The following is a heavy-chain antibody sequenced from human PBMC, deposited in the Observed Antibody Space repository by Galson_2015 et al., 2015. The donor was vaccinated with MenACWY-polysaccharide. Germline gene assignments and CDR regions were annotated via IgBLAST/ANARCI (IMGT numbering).Heavy chain of an antibody. D-gene: IGHD5-24*01. V-gene: IGHV5-51*03. CDR2: IYPGDSDT. CDR3: ARMMVGSDGYNYDPFDY. Sequence: QSGAEVTKPGESLKISCKGSGSSFTSYWIGWVRQMPGKGLEWMGIIYPGDSDTRYSPSFQGQVTISADKSISTAYLQWSSLKASDTAMYYCARMMVGSDGYNYDPFDYWGQGTLVTVSS. J-gene: IGHJ4*02. CDR1: GSSFTSYW.